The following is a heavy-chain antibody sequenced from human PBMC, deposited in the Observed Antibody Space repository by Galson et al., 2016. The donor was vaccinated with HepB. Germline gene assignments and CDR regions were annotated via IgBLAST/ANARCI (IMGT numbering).Heavy chain of an antibody. CDR1: GASLSGYY. J-gene: IGHJ5*02. CDR2: MDRDGSA. CDR3: ARGPFSTIELFAHFDP. D-gene: IGHD5-24*01. V-gene: IGHV4-34*01. Sequence: TLSLTCAASGASLSGYYWSWIRQPPGKGLEWIAMMDRDGSAKYNPSLQSRVTMSIDTSKNQFSLTLGSVTAADTAIYYCARGPFSTIELFAHFDPWGQGSPVAFSS.